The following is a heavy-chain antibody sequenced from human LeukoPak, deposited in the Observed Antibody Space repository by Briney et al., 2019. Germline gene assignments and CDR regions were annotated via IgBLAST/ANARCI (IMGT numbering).Heavy chain of an antibody. Sequence: PGGSLRLSCVASGFTFSSYAMSWVRQAPGKGLEWVSAITSSGGTTYYADSVKGRFTISRDNSNNTLYLQLNNVRTEDTATYFCAKEQYPGYFDFWGQGTLVTVSA. D-gene: IGHD1-14*01. V-gene: IGHV3-23*01. CDR3: AKEQYPGYFDF. J-gene: IGHJ4*02. CDR2: ITSSGGTT. CDR1: GFTFSSYA.